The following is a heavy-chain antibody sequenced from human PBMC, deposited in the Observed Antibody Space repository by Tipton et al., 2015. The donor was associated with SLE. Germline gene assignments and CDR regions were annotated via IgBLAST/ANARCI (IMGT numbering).Heavy chain of an antibody. CDR1: GGSISSYY. CDR3: ARAPDYDYGDYYFDY. CDR2: IYYSGST. J-gene: IGHJ4*02. V-gene: IGHV4-59*01. D-gene: IGHD4-17*01. Sequence: LRLSCTVSGGSISSYYWSWIRQPPGKGLEWIGYIYYSGSTNYNPSLKSRVTISVDTSKNQFSLKLSSVTAADTAVYYCARAPDYDYGDYYFDYWGQGTLVTVSS.